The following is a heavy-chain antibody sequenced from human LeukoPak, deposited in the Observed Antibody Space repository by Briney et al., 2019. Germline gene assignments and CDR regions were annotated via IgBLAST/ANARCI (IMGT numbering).Heavy chain of an antibody. V-gene: IGHV3-30-3*01. Sequence: GGSLRLSCAASGFTFSGYAMHWVRQAPGKGLEWVTVISYDGSNKYYADSVKGRFTISRDNSKNTLYLQMNSLRAEDTAVYYCARNEYSSSWRFDYWGQGTLVTVSS. CDR2: ISYDGSNK. CDR3: ARNEYSSSWRFDY. CDR1: GFTFSGYA. J-gene: IGHJ4*02. D-gene: IGHD6-6*01.